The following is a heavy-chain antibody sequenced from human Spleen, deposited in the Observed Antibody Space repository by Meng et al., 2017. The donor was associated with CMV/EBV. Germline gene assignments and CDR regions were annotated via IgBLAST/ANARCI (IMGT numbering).Heavy chain of an antibody. CDR2: MDPNSGNT. CDR1: GYTVTSYS. V-gene: IGHV1-8*01. Sequence: QVQLGQSGAEVKKTRASVKVSCKASGYTVTSYSINWVRQATGQGLEWMGWMDPNSGNTGYAQKFQGRVTMTRHTSISTAYTELSSLRSEDTAVYYCAGFDPGWFDPWGQGTLVTVSS. CDR3: AGFDPGWFDP. J-gene: IGHJ5*02. D-gene: IGHD3-9*01.